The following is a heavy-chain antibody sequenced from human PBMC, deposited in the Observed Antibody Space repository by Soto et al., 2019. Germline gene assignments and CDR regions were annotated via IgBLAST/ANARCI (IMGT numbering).Heavy chain of an antibody. J-gene: IGHJ6*02. CDR3: VKDRVPGAYGHYYGMDV. CDR2: ISYDGGDK. D-gene: IGHD5-12*01. V-gene: IGHV3-30*18. CDR1: GFTFNNSG. Sequence: GGSLRLSCRVSGFTFNNSGMHWVRQAPGKGLEWMAVISYDGGDKYYADFVKGRVIISRDNSKNTLNLEMNSLRAEDTATYYCVKDRVPGAYGHYYGMDVWGQGTTVTVSS.